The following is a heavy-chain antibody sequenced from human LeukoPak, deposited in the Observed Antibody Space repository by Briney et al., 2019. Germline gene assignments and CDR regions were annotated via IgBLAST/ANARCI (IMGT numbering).Heavy chain of an antibody. CDR3: AREGYGDYVYAFDI. CDR2: TFYTSKWNN. D-gene: IGHD4-17*01. J-gene: IGHJ3*02. V-gene: IGHV6-1*01. CDR1: GESVSSNSAS. Sequence: SQTLSLTCAISGESVSSNSASWNWFRQSPSRGLEWLGRTFYTSKWNNDYAVSVKSRITINPDTSKNHFSLQLNSVTPEDTAVYYCAREGYGDYVYAFDIWGQGTMVTVSS.